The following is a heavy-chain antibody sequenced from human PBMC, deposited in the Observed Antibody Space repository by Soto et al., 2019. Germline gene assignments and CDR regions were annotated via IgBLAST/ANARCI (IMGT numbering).Heavy chain of an antibody. Sequence: QITLKESGPTLVKPTQPLTLTCTFSAFSLGTGGVGVGWIRQPPGKALEWLALIYWYDDKRYSPSLRSRLTITKDTSKNQVVLTMTNMDPVDTATYYCIQSRCGGDCLQSYASYYYYGMDVWGQGTTVTVSS. CDR2: IYWYDDK. J-gene: IGHJ6*02. V-gene: IGHV2-5*01. CDR3: IQSRCGGDCLQSYASYYYYGMDV. CDR1: AFSLGTGGVG. D-gene: IGHD2-21*02.